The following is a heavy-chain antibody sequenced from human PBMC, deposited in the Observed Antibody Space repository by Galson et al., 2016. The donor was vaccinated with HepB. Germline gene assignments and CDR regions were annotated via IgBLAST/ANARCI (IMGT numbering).Heavy chain of an antibody. D-gene: IGHD2-15*01. V-gene: IGHV1-18*01. CDR1: GYTFTSSG. J-gene: IGHJ5*02. CDR3: ARDGGGMYCSGGTCYLNKDHRFDP. Sequence: SVKVSCKASGYTFTSSGISWVRQAPGQGLEWMGWISAYNGDTRYAQKFQGRVTMTTDTSTSTAYMELRSLTSDDTAVYYCARDGGGMYCSGGTCYLNKDHRFDPWDQGTLVTVSS. CDR2: ISAYNGDT.